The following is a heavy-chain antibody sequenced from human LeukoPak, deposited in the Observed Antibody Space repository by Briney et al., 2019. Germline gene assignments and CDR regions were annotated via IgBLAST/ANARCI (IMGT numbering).Heavy chain of an antibody. CDR2: IYHSGST. CDR3: AREAGVSYGLYYYYYGMDV. D-gene: IGHD5-18*01. J-gene: IGHJ6*04. Sequence: PSETLSFTCAVSGYSISSGYYWGWIRQPPGKGLEWIGSIYHSGSTYYNPSLKSRVTISVDTSKNQFSLKLSSVTAADTAVYYCAREAGVSYGLYYYYYGMDVWGKGTTVTVSS. CDR1: GYSISSGYY. V-gene: IGHV4-38-2*02.